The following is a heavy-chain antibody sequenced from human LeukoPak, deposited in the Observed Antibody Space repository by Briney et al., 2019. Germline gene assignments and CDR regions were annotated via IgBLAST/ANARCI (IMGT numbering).Heavy chain of an antibody. D-gene: IGHD3-16*01. J-gene: IGHJ4*02. CDR2: MYNSGST. CDR1: GGSISGSY. V-gene: IGHV4-59*01. Sequence: SETLSLTCTVSGGSISGSYWSWIRQPPGKGLEWIAYMYNSGSTNYNPSLKSRVTISIDTSKNQFSLKLSSLTAADTAVYYCARDRGKADYWGQGTLVTVSS. CDR3: ARDRGKADY.